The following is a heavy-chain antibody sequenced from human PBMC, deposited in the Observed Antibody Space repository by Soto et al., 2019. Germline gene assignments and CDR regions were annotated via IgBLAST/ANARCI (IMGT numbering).Heavy chain of an antibody. CDR2: ISYDGSNK. CDR3: ARGPSSLTRFDY. CDR1: GFTFSSYA. D-gene: IGHD2-2*01. J-gene: IGHJ4*02. Sequence: QVQLVESGGGVVQPGRSLRLSCAASGFTFSSYAMHWVRQAPGKGLEWVAVISYDGSNKYYADSVKGRLTISRDNSKNTLYLQMNSLRAEDTAVYYCARGPSSLTRFDYWGQGALGTVSS. V-gene: IGHV3-30-3*01.